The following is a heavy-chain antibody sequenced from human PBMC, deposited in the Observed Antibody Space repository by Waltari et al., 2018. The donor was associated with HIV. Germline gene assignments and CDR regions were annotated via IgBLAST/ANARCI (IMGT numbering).Heavy chain of an antibody. CDR2: IRSKSDGGTT. D-gene: IGHD1-26*01. J-gene: IGHJ4*02. Sequence: DVQLVESGGGLVKPGGSLRLPCAVSGITFKNAWLRWVRQGPGKGPQWLGHIRSKSDGGTTDYAAPVRGRFTISTDDLNNTMSLEMKSLKVEDTGVYYCTTFEMGSTRNYWGQGTLVTVSS. CDR3: TTFEMGSTRNY. V-gene: IGHV3-15*01. CDR1: GITFKNAW.